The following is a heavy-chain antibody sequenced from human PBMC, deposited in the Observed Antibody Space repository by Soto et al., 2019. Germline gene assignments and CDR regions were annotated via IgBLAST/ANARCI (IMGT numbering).Heavy chain of an antibody. J-gene: IGHJ4*02. CDR2: IIPISGTT. V-gene: IGHV1-69*13. D-gene: IGHD3-22*01. CDR1: GGTFSNHA. CDR3: ARGPDRSGFYLFDC. Sequence: SLKVSCKASGGTFSNHAISWVRRAPGQGPEWMGGIIPISGTTNYAQKFQGRVTITADESMTTAYMELSSLRSGDTAVYYCARGPDRSGFYLFDCWGQGTLVTVSS.